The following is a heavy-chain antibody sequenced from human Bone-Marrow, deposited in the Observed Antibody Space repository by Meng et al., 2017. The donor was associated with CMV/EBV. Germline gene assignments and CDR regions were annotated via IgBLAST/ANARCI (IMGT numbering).Heavy chain of an antibody. V-gene: IGHV1-46*01. CDR1: GYTFTSYY. J-gene: IGHJ4*02. Sequence: ASVKVSCKASGYTFTSYYMHWVRQAPGQGLEWMGIINPSGGSTSYAQKFQGRVTMTRDTSTSTVYMELSSLRSEDTAVYYCARGGYYDSSGYYDVGYWGQGTLVTASS. CDR2: INPSGGST. CDR3: ARGGYYDSSGYYDVGY. D-gene: IGHD3-22*01.